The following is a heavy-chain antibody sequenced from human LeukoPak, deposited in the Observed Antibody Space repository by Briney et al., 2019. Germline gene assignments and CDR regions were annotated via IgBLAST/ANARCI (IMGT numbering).Heavy chain of an antibody. CDR1: GFTFDDYA. CDR2: ISWNSGSI. D-gene: IGHD6-19*01. V-gene: IGHV3-9*01. CDR3: AKDAYSSGWYEDAFDI. Sequence: GGSLRLSCAASGFTFDDYAMLWVRPAPGMGLEWGSGISWNSGSIGYADSVKGRFTISRDNAKNSLYLQMNSLRAEDTALYYCAKDAYSSGWYEDAFDIWGQGTMVTVSS. J-gene: IGHJ3*02.